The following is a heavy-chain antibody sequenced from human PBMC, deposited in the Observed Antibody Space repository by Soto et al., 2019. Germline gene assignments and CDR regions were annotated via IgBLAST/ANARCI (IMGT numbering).Heavy chain of an antibody. Sequence: SGPTLVNPTQTLTLTCTFSGFSLNTSGVGVGWIRQPPGKALEWLALIYWDDDKRYSPSLKSRLTITKDTSKNQVVLIMADMDPVDTGTYFCAHRGYMYGNWDHGYFDYWGQGTLVTVSS. CDR3: AHRGYMYGNWDHGYFDY. CDR1: GFSLNTSGVG. D-gene: IGHD5-18*01. J-gene: IGHJ4*02. V-gene: IGHV2-5*02. CDR2: IYWDDDK.